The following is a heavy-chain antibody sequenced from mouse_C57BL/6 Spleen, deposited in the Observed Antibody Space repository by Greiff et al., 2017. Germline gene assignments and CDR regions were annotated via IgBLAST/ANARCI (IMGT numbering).Heavy chain of an antibody. Sequence: QVQLQQPGAELVKPGASVKVSCKASGYTFTSYWMHWVKQRPGQGLEWIGRIHPSDSGTNYNQKFKGKATLTVDKSSSTAYMQLSSLTSEDSAVCDCAIGRSGYDLDDWGQGTTLTVSS. V-gene: IGHV1-74*01. CDR3: AIGRSGYDLDD. CDR1: GYTFTSYW. D-gene: IGHD3-2*02. CDR2: IHPSDSGT. J-gene: IGHJ2*01.